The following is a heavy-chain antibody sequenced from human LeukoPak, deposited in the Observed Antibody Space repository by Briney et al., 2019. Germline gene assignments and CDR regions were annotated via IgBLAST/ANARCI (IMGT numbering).Heavy chain of an antibody. CDR1: GGSISSYY. D-gene: IGHD6-19*01. CDR3: ARSPSSSGWYDPYNWFDP. J-gene: IGHJ5*02. V-gene: IGHV4-4*07. Sequence: SETLSLTCTVSGGSISSYYWSWIRQPAGKGLEWIGRIYTSGSTNYNPSLKSRVTMSVDTSKNQFSLKLSSVTAADTAVYYCARSPSSSGWYDPYNWFDPWGLGTLVTVSS. CDR2: IYTSGST.